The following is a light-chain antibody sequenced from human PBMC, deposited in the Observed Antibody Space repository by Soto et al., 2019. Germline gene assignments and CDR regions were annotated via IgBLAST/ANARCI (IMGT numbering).Light chain of an antibody. CDR1: QNINTY. V-gene: IGKV1-39*01. Sequence: DIQMTQSPYSLSAAVGDRVTIACRASQNINTYLNWYQQKPGKAPKLLMFDAASLQSGVPSRFSGSGSRTDFTLTITSLQPEEFATYYCQQTSSAPFTFGPGTTVDIK. CDR3: QQTSSAPFT. J-gene: IGKJ3*01. CDR2: DAA.